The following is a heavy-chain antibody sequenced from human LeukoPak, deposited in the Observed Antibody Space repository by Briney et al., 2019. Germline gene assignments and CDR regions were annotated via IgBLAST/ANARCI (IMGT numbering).Heavy chain of an antibody. J-gene: IGHJ5*02. V-gene: IGHV3-30*18. D-gene: IGHD2-15*01. Sequence: PGRSLRLSCAASGFTFSSYGMHWVRQAPGKGLEWVAVISYDGSNKYYADSVKGRFTISRDNSKNTLYLQMNSLRAEDTAVYYCAKDSGIVVVVAAAGWFDHWGQGTLVTVSS. CDR1: GFTFSSYG. CDR3: AKDSGIVVVVAAAGWFDH. CDR2: ISYDGSNK.